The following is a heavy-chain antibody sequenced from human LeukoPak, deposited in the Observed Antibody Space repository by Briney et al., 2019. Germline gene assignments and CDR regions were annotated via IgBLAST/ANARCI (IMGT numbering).Heavy chain of an antibody. CDR2: INPNSGGT. J-gene: IGHJ4*02. CDR3: ARVGGAIFGVVIFDY. CDR1: GYTFTGCY. V-gene: IGHV1-2*02. D-gene: IGHD3-3*01. Sequence: EASVKVSCKASGYTFTGCYMHWVRQAPGQGLEWMGWINPNSGGTNYAQKFQGRVTMTRDTSISTAYMELSRLRSDDTAVYYCARVGGAIFGVVIFDYWGQGTLVTVSS.